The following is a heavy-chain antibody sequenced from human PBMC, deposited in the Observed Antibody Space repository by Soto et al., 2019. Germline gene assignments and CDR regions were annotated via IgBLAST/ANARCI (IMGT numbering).Heavy chain of an antibody. CDR3: ASLKRGPNGEYSYGYXY. J-gene: IGHJ4*02. Sequence: PSETLSLTCSVSGDSISSDYWSWIRQPPGKGLEWIGYMYYTGTTNYNPSLRSRVTISLDTSKKQFSLKLSSVTAADTAVYYCASLKRGPNGEYSYGYXYWGQGTLVTVS. V-gene: IGHV4-59*08. CDR1: GDSISSDY. D-gene: IGHD5-18*01. CDR2: MYYTGTT.